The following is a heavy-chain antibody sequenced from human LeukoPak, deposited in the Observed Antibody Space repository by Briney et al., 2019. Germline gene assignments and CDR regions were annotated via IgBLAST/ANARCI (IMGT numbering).Heavy chain of an antibody. J-gene: IGHJ4*02. CDR3: ARMNIAVPGTKGVLDY. D-gene: IGHD6-19*01. CDR2: LDWDDGK. V-gene: IGHV2-70*11. CDR1: GLSLSTSGMC. Sequence: SGPALVKPTQTLTMTCSFSGLSLSTSGMCASWVRQPPGKALEWLARLDWDDGKYYTTSLKTRLTISRDTSKNQVVLTMTNMDPVDTATYYCARMNIAVPGTKGVLDYWGQGALVTVSS.